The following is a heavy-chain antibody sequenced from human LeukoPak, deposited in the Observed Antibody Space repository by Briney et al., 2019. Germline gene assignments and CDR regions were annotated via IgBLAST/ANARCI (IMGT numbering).Heavy chain of an antibody. CDR3: ARSLRVRGVPDYMDV. J-gene: IGHJ6*03. D-gene: IGHD3-10*01. CDR1: GFTFSSYA. Sequence: GGSLRLSCAASGFTFSSYAMTWVRQAPGKGLEWVSSFSFNGESTYYADSAKGRFTISRDNSKNTLYLQMNSLRADDTAVYYCARSLRVRGVPDYMDVWGKGTTVTISS. CDR2: FSFNGEST. V-gene: IGHV3-23*01.